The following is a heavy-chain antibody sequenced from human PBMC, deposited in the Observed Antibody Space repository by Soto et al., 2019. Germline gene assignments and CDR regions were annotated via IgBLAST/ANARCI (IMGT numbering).Heavy chain of an antibody. CDR3: ARDYYGSGSYYTKDPPNWFDP. V-gene: IGHV4-61*01. CDR1: GDSISNDNYY. D-gene: IGHD3-10*01. J-gene: IGHJ5*02. Sequence: TSETLSLTCTVSGDSISNDNYYWAWVRQPPGKGLEWIGYIYYSGSTNYNPSLKSRVTISVDTSKNQFSLKLSSVTAADTAVYYCARDYYGSGSYYTKDPPNWFDPWGQGTLVTVSS. CDR2: IYYSGST.